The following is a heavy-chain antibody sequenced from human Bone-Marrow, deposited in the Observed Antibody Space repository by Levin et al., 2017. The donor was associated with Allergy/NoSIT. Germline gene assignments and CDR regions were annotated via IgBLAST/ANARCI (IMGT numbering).Heavy chain of an antibody. CDR1: GFTFSDYE. V-gene: IGHV3-48*03. CDR3: ARGAGNKWVPSQFDH. J-gene: IGHJ4*02. D-gene: IGHD1-26*01. CDR2: ISATGSSV. Sequence: GGSLRLSCAASGFTFSDYEMNWVRQAPGKGLEWVAYISATGSSVLYADSVKGRFTISRDNACASLYLQMNSLSADGTAVYYCARGAGNKWVPSQFDHWGQGTLVTGSP.